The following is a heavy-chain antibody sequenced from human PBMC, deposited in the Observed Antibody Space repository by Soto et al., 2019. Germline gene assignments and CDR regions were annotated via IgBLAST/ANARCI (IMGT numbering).Heavy chain of an antibody. Sequence: SETLSLTCTVSGGSISSGGYYWSWIRQHPGKGLEWIGYIYYSGSTYYNPSLKSRVTISVDTSKNQFSLKLSSVTAADTAVYYCARHNRRYCSGGSCKNWFDPWGQGTLVTVS. CDR3: ARHNRRYCSGGSCKNWFDP. CDR1: GGSISSGGYY. D-gene: IGHD2-15*01. CDR2: IYYSGST. J-gene: IGHJ5*02. V-gene: IGHV4-31*03.